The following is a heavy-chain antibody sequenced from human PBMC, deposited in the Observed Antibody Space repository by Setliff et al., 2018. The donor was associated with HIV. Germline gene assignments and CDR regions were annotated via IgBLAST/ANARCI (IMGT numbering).Heavy chain of an antibody. CDR2: INSDGSST. D-gene: IGHD6-13*01. Sequence: GGSLRLSCAASGFTFSSYWMHWVRQAPGKGLVWVSRINSDGSSTSYADSVKGRFTISRDNSKNTLYLQMNSLRAEDTAVYYCAKEGGSSWWNGAFDIWGQGTMVTVSS. CDR3: AKEGGSSWWNGAFDI. V-gene: IGHV3-74*01. CDR1: GFTFSSYW. J-gene: IGHJ3*02.